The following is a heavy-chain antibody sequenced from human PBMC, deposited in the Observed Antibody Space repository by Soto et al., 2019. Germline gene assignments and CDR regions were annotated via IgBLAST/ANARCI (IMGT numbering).Heavy chain of an antibody. CDR2: ISGSGGSA. V-gene: IGHV3-23*01. CDR3: VRDRDLDRDMVHADL. Sequence: PGGSLRLSCETSGFSFKTFWLNWVRQAPGRGLEWVSAISGSGGSAYYADSVKGRFTISRDNAENSVFLQMNSLRDEDTAVYFCVRDRDLDRDMVHADLWGQGTLVTVSS. D-gene: IGHD5-18*01. J-gene: IGHJ4*01. CDR1: GFSFKTFW.